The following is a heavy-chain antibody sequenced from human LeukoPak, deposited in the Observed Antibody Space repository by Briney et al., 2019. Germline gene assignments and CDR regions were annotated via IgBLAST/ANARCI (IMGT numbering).Heavy chain of an antibody. V-gene: IGHV1-18*01. CDR2: ISAYNGNT. J-gene: IGHJ4*02. Sequence: ASVKVSCKASGYTFTSYGISWVRQAPGQGLVWMGWISAYNGNTNYAQKLQGRVTMTTDTSTSTAYMELRSLRSDDTAVYYCARVRDYDFWSGYAYWGQGTLVTVSS. CDR3: ARVRDYDFWSGYAY. CDR1: GYTFTSYG. D-gene: IGHD3-3*01.